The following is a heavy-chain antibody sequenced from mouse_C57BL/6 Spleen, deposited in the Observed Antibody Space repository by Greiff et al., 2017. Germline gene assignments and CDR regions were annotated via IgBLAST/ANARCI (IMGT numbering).Heavy chain of an antibody. CDR1: GFTFSDYY. CDR2: INYDGSST. Sequence: EVMLVESEGGLVQPGSSMKLSCTASGFTFSDYYMAWVRQVPEKGLEWVANINYDGSSTYYLDSLKSRFIISRDNAKNILYLQMSSLKSEDTATYYCARVITTVVARYWYFDVWGTGTTVTVSS. CDR3: ARVITTVVARYWYFDV. J-gene: IGHJ1*03. D-gene: IGHD1-1*01. V-gene: IGHV5-16*01.